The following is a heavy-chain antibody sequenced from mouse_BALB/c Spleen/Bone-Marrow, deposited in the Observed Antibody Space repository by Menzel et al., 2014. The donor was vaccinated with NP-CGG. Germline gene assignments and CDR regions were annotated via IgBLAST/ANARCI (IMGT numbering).Heavy chain of an antibody. CDR1: GFDFSRYW. J-gene: IGHJ4*01. CDR2: INPASSTI. V-gene: IGHV4-1*02. Sequence: EVKLVESGGGLVQPGGSLKLSCAASGFDFSRYWMSWVRQAPGKGLEWIGEINPASSTINYTPSLKDKFIISRDNAKNTLYLQMSKVRSEDTALYYCAREIPQGAMDYWGQGTSVTVSS. CDR3: AREIPQGAMDY.